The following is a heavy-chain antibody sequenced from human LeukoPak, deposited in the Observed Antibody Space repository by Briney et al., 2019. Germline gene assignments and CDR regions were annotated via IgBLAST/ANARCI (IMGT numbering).Heavy chain of an antibody. V-gene: IGHV3-49*03. J-gene: IGHJ4*02. CDR3: TRGSDTIFGVARDGFDY. Sequence: GGSLRLSCTTSGFTFGDYAVNWFRQAPGKGLEWVGFIRSKPYGGTTEYAASVKGRFTISRDDSKSIAYLQKNSLKTEDTAVYYCTRGSDTIFGVARDGFDYWGQGTLVTVSS. CDR2: IRSKPYGGTT. D-gene: IGHD3-3*01. CDR1: GFTFGDYA.